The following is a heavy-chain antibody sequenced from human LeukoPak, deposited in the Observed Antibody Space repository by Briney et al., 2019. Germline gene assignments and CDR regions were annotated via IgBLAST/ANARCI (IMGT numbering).Heavy chain of an antibody. D-gene: IGHD3-16*02. Sequence: GGSLRLSCAASGFTFSSYEMNWVRQAPGKGLEWVSYISSSGSTIYYADSVKGRFTISRDNAKNSLYLQMNSLRAEDTAVYYCAKSLGELSWPNYFDYWGQGTLVTVSS. V-gene: IGHV3-48*03. CDR3: AKSLGELSWPNYFDY. J-gene: IGHJ4*02. CDR1: GFTFSSYE. CDR2: ISSSGSTI.